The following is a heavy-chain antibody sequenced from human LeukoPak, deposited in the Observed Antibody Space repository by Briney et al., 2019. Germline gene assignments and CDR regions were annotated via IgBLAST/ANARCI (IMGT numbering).Heavy chain of an antibody. CDR2: IGSAGDT. CDR1: VFTFSSYD. V-gene: IGHV3-13*04. CDR3: ARAEYFDL. J-gene: IGHJ2*01. Sequence: GGSLRLSCEASVFTFSSYDMHWVRQAPGKGLEWVSAIGSAGDTYYPGSVKGRFTISRENAKNSLYLQLNSLRDGDTAVYYCARAEYFDLWGRGTLVTVSS.